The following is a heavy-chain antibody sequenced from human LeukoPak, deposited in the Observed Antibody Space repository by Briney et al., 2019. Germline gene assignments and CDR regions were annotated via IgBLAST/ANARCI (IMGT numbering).Heavy chain of an antibody. V-gene: IGHV4-38-2*01. Sequence: PETLSLTCAVSGYSISSGYYWGWIRQPPGKGLEWIGSIYHSGSTYYNPSLKSRVTISVDTSKNQFSLKLSSVTAADTAVYYCARGGGAAAVAYWFDPWGQGTLVTVSS. CDR2: IYHSGST. CDR3: ARGGGAAAVAYWFDP. CDR1: GYSISSGYY. D-gene: IGHD6-13*01. J-gene: IGHJ5*02.